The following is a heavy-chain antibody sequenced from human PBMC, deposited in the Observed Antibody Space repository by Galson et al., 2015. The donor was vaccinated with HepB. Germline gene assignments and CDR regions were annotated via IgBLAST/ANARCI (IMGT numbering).Heavy chain of an antibody. CDR1: GFTFSDYF. Sequence: SLRLSCAASGFTFSDYFMSWIRQAPGKGLEWISYISDSGGTIYYADSVKGRFTITRDNAKNSVYLQMTSLRAEDTAVYYCARRFCSGYSNWFDPWGQGTLVTVSS. CDR2: ISDSGGTI. CDR3: ARRFCSGYSNWFDP. J-gene: IGHJ5*02. D-gene: IGHD3-3*01. V-gene: IGHV3-11*01.